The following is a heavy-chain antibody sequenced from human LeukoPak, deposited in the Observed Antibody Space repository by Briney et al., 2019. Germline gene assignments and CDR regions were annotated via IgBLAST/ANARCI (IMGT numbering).Heavy chain of an antibody. CDR3: VRGGWTPDY. CDR2: IKQDGSGK. Sequence: GGSLRLSCAASGFTFSNYWMSWVRQAPGKGLEWVANIKQDGSGKYYVDSVKGRFTISRDNAKNSLYLQMNSLRAEDTAVYYCVRGGWTPDYWGQGTLVTVSS. V-gene: IGHV3-7*03. J-gene: IGHJ4*02. D-gene: IGHD2-15*01. CDR1: GFTFSNYW.